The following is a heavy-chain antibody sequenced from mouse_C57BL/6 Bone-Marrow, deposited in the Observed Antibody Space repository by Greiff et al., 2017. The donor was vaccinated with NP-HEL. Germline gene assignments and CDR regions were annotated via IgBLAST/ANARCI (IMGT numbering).Heavy chain of an antibody. J-gene: IGHJ3*01. Sequence: VQLQQSGPELVKPGASVKISCKASGYTFTDYYMNWVKQSHGKSLEWIGDINPNNGGTSYNQKFKGKATLTVDKSSSTAYMELRSLTSEDSAVYYCARDDDGYYAYWGQGTLVTVSA. CDR3: ARDDDGYYAY. CDR1: GYTFTDYY. V-gene: IGHV1-26*01. CDR2: INPNNGGT. D-gene: IGHD2-3*01.